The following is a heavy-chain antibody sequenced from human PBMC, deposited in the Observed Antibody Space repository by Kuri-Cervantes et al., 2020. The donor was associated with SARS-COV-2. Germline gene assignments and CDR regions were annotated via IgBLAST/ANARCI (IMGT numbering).Heavy chain of an antibody. CDR3: AKIPFGFLEWFSGGMGV. V-gene: IGHV3-30*18. D-gene: IGHD3-3*01. CDR1: GFTFSSYG. Sequence: SLKFSCAASGFTFSSYGMDWVRQAAGKGLKWVAVISYDGSNKYYADSVKGRFTISRDNSKNTLYLHMNSLRAEDTDLYYGAKIPFGFLEWFSGGMGVWGPGNTVNVSS. J-gene: IGHJ6*02. CDR2: ISYDGSNK.